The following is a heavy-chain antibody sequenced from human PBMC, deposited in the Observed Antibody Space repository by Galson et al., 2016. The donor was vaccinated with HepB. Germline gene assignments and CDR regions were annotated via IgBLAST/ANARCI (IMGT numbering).Heavy chain of an antibody. Sequence: SLRLSCAASGFTFSHYPMFWVRQSPGKGLEWVAVMSSDGSNEYYADSVKGRFTIPRDNSKNTLYLQMNSLRAEDTAVYYCARALLSTCCSNYVEYWGQGTLVTVSS. D-gene: IGHD2-2*01. CDR1: GFTFSHYP. CDR3: ARALLSTCCSNYVEY. J-gene: IGHJ4*02. CDR2: MSSDGSNE. V-gene: IGHV3-30-3*01.